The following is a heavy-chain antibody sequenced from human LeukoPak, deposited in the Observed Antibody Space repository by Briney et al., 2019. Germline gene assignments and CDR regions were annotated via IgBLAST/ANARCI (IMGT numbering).Heavy chain of an antibody. V-gene: IGHV1-2*02. CDR2: INPNSGGT. D-gene: IGHD6-19*01. CDR1: GYSFTGYY. J-gene: IGHJ3*02. Sequence: GASAKVSCKASGYSFTGYYLNWVRQAPGQGLEWMGWINPNSGGTNYAQKFQGRVTMTRDTSISTAYMELSRLRSDDTAVYYCARYRYSSGWSRNAFDIWGQGTMVTVSS. CDR3: ARYRYSSGWSRNAFDI.